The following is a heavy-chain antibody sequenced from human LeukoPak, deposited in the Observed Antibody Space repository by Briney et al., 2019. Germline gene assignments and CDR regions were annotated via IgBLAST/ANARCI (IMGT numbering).Heavy chain of an antibody. CDR1: GDTFISHA. CDR3: ARGYYGSGSSYYFDY. CDR2: IIPIIGTG. V-gene: IGHV1-69*04. Sequence: SVKVSCKASGDTFISHAITWVRQAPGQGLEWMGRIIPIIGTGNYAQKFQGRVTITADKSTNTAYMELTSVTSEDTAVYYCARGYYGSGSSYYFDYWGQETLVTVSS. D-gene: IGHD3-10*01. J-gene: IGHJ4*02.